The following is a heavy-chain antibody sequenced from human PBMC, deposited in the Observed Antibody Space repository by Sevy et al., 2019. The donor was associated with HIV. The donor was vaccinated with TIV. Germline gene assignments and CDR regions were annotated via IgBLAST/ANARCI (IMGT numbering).Heavy chain of an antibody. V-gene: IGHV3-23*01. Sequence: GGSLRLSCAASGFTFSSYAMSWVRQAPGKGLEWVSAISGSGGSTYYADSVKGRFTISRENSKITLCLQMNSLRAEETAVYYCAKAQGYYCSGSYLVGYYYGMDVWGQGTTVTVSS. CDR1: GFTFSSYA. CDR3: AKAQGYYCSGSYLVGYYYGMDV. CDR2: ISGSGGST. D-gene: IGHD3-10*01. J-gene: IGHJ6*02.